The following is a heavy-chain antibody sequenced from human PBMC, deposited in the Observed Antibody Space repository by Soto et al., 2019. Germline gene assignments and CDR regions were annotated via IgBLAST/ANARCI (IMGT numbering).Heavy chain of an antibody. D-gene: IGHD6-13*01. Sequence: SVKVSCKASGFTFTSSAVQWLRQARGQRLEWIGWIVVGSGNSNYAQKFQERVTITRDMSTSTAYMELSSLRSEDTAVYYCAAWYSSSWPRFDPWGQGTLVTVSS. V-gene: IGHV1-58*01. J-gene: IGHJ5*02. CDR3: AAWYSSSWPRFDP. CDR1: GFTFTSSA. CDR2: IVVGSGNS.